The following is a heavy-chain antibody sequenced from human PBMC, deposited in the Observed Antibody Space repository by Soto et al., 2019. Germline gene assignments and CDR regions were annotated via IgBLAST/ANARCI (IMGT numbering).Heavy chain of an antibody. D-gene: IGHD1-26*01. Sequence: GGSLRLSCAASGFTFSSYAMSWVRQAPGKGLEWVSAISGSGGSTYYADSVKGRFTISRDNSKNTLYLQMNSLRAEDTAVYYCAKDKEVGAPIFDAFDIWGQGTMVTVSS. CDR1: GFTFSSYA. J-gene: IGHJ3*02. CDR3: AKDKEVGAPIFDAFDI. CDR2: ISGSGGST. V-gene: IGHV3-23*01.